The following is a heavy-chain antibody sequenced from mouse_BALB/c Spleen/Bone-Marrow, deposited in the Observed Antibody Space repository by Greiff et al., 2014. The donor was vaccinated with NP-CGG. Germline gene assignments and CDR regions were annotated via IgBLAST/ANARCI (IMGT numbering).Heavy chain of an antibody. CDR3: TIRYYAMDY. Sequence: VQLVESGAELARPGASVKMSCQASGYTFTRYTMHWEKQRPGQGLEWIGYINPSSAYTNYNQKFKDKATLTADKSSSTAYMQLSSLTSEESAVYYCTIRYYAMDYWGQGTSVTVSS. CDR2: INPSSAYT. V-gene: IGHV1-4*01. D-gene: IGHD1-1*01. CDR1: GYTFTRYT. J-gene: IGHJ4*01.